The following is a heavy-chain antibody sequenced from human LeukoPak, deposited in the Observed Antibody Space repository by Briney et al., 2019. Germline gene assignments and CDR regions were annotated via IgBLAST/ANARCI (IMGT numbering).Heavy chain of an antibody. Sequence: ASVKVSCKTSGYTFTNYGMHWVRQAPRQSPEWMGWINTGNGNTKSSQKFQDRVTLTRDTSASTGYMELNSLSSEDTAVYYCARVPLHDDSRHYYPHWGQGTPVTVPS. CDR1: GYTFTNYG. D-gene: IGHD3-22*01. CDR3: ARVPLHDDSRHYYPH. J-gene: IGHJ1*01. CDR2: INTGNGNT. V-gene: IGHV1-3*04.